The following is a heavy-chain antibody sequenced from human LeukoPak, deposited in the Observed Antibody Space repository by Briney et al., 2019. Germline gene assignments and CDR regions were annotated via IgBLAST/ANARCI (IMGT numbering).Heavy chain of an antibody. D-gene: IGHD4-17*01. CDR3: AKGHYGDNYYYGMDV. V-gene: IGHV3-30*18. CDR2: ISYDGTNK. CDR1: GFTFSSYG. Sequence: GGSLRLSCAASGFTFSSYGRHWVRQAPGKGLEWVAVISYDGTNKYYADSVKGRFTVSRDNSKNTVYLQMNSLRAEDTAVYYCAKGHYGDNYYYGMDVWGKGTTVTVSS. J-gene: IGHJ6*04.